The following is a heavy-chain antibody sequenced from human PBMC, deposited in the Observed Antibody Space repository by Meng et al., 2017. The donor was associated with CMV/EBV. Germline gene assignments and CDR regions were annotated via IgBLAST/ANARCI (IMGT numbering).Heavy chain of an antibody. CDR1: GYSFTSYW. CDR3: ARKSCYDFWSGPVDGMDV. D-gene: IGHD3-3*01. CDR2: IYPGDSDT. Sequence: GGSLRLSCKGSGYSFTSYWIGWVRQMPGKGLEWMGIIYPGDSDTRYSPSFQGQVTISADKSISTAYLQWSSLKASDTAMYYCARKSCYDFWSGPVDGMDVWGQGTTVTVSS. J-gene: IGHJ6*02. V-gene: IGHV5-51*01.